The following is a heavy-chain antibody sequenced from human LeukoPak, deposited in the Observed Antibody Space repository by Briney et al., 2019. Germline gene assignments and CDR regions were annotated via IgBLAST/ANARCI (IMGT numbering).Heavy chain of an antibody. V-gene: IGHV3-30*18. CDR2: ISYDGSNK. J-gene: IGHJ6*02. CDR3: AKAPSETYYDFWSGYYNTDYYYYYGMDV. CDR1: GFTFSDYY. Sequence: QPGGSLRLSCAASGFTFSDYYMTWIRQAPGKGLEWVAVISYDGSNKYYADSVKGRFTISRDNSKNTLYLQMNSLRAEDTAVYYCAKAPSETYYDFWSGYYNTDYYYYYGMDVWGQGTTVTVSS. D-gene: IGHD3-3*01.